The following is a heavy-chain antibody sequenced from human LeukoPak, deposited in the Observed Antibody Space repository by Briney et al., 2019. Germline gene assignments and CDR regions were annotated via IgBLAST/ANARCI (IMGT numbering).Heavy chain of an antibody. CDR3: ARERTSLFDY. CDR2: IKQDGSDK. V-gene: IGHV3-7*01. D-gene: IGHD1-7*01. CDR1: GFTFSNYW. Sequence: GSLRLSCAASGFTFSNYWMSWVRQSPGKWLEWVANIKQDGSDKYYLDSVKGRFTISRDSAKNSLYLQMNSLRAEDTAVYYCARERTSLFDYWGQGTLVTVSS. J-gene: IGHJ4*02.